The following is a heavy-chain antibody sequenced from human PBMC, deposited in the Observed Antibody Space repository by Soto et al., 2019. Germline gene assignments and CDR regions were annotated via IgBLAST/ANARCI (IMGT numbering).Heavy chain of an antibody. D-gene: IGHD3-3*01. Sequence: VQLVESGGGVVQPGRSLRLSCAASGFTFSSYGMHWVRQAPGKGLEWVAVISYDGSNKYYADSVKGRFTISRDNSKNTLYLQMNSLRAEDTAVYYCAKDELRFLEWLLTTPYYVYWGQGTLVTVSS. J-gene: IGHJ4*02. CDR2: ISYDGSNK. V-gene: IGHV3-30*18. CDR1: GFTFSSYG. CDR3: AKDELRFLEWLLTTPYYVY.